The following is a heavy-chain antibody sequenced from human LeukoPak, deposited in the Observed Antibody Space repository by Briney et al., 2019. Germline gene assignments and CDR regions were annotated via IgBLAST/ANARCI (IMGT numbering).Heavy chain of an antibody. V-gene: IGHV3-23*01. CDR3: AKGSGSYGQDLYY. CDR1: GFTFSSYG. CDR2: ISGSGGST. D-gene: IGHD3-3*01. J-gene: IGHJ4*02. Sequence: GGSLRLSCAASGFTFSSYGMSWVRQDPGEGLEWVSAISGSGGSTYYADSVKGRFTISRDNSKNTLYLQMNSLRVEDTAVYYCAKGSGSYGQDLYYWGQGTLVTVSS.